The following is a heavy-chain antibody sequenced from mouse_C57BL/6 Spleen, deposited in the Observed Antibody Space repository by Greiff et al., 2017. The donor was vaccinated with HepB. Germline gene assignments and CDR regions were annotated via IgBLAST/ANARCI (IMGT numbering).Heavy chain of an antibody. D-gene: IGHD2-1*01. CDR3: ARYGNYPNAMDY. CDR1: GYTFTSYW. J-gene: IGHJ4*01. V-gene: IGHV1-64*01. Sequence: QVQLQQPGAELVKPGASVKLSCKASGYTFTSYWKHWVKQRPGQGLEWIGMIHPNSGSTNYNEKFKSKATLTVDKSSSTAYMQLSSLTSEDSAVYYCARYGNYPNAMDYWGQGTSVTVSS. CDR2: IHPNSGST.